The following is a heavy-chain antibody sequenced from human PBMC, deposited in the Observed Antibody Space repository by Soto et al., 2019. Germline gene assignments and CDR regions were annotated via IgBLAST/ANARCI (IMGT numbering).Heavy chain of an antibody. J-gene: IGHJ4*02. Sequence: EVLLLESGGGLAQPGGSLRLSCAASGFTFSSYGMHWVRQPPGGGLEWVETISGSGTNMYHAPSVEGRFTISRDNSQNTLFLQMNSLRVEDAARYYCAKDGFGGAIDYWGQGTLVTVSS. CDR3: AKDGFGGAIDY. D-gene: IGHD3-3*01. V-gene: IGHV3-23*01. CDR1: GFTFSSYG. CDR2: ISGSGTNM.